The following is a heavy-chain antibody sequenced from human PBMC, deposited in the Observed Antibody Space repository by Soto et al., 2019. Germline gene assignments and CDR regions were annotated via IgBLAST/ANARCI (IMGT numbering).Heavy chain of an antibody. D-gene: IGHD2-8*01. CDR1: GFTFSSYW. V-gene: IGHV3-7*03. CDR3: AREDTTPYIVLMVYATYYYGMDV. J-gene: IGHJ6*02. Sequence: QPGGSLRLSCAASGFTFSSYWMSWVRQAPGKGLEWVANIKQDGSEKYYVDSVKGRFTISRDNAKNSLYLQMNSLRAEDTAVYYCAREDTTPYIVLMVYATYYYGMDVWGQGTTVTVS. CDR2: IKQDGSEK.